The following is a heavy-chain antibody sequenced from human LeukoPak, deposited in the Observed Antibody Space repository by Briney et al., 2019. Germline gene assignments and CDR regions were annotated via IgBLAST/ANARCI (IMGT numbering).Heavy chain of an antibody. CDR2: ISGSGGST. D-gene: IGHD3-10*01. Sequence: PGGSLRLSCAASGFTFSSYAMSWVRQAPGKGLEWVSAISGSGGSTYYADSVKGRFTISRDSAKNSLYLQMNSLRAEDTAVYYCARVGSGSSYRPFDYWGQGTLVTVSS. V-gene: IGHV3-23*01. CDR3: ARVGSGSSYRPFDY. J-gene: IGHJ4*02. CDR1: GFTFSSYA.